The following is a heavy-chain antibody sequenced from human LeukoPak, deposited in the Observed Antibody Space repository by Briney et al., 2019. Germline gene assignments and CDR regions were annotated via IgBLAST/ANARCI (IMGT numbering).Heavy chain of an antibody. CDR2: IRSKAYGGTT. D-gene: IGHD6-13*01. CDR1: GFTFGDYA. CDR3: AAGTTYGMDV. Sequence: PGGSLRLSCTASGFTFGDYAISWVRQAPGKGLECVGFIRSKAYGGTTEYAASVKGRFTISRDDSKSIAYMQMNSLKTEDTAVYWAAAGTTYGMDVWGQGTTVTVSS. V-gene: IGHV3-49*04. J-gene: IGHJ6*02.